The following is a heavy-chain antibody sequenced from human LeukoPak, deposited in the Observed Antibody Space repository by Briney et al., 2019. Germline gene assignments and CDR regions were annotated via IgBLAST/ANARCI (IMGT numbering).Heavy chain of an antibody. V-gene: IGHV3-30*18. Sequence: GGSLRLSCAASGFTFNNYGMHYVRQAPGKGLEWGAVISDDGRNKKYADSVRGRFTISRDDSNNTLYLQMSSLRAEDTGVYYCAKDRETTASGTFDYWGQGTLVTVSS. J-gene: IGHJ4*02. CDR3: AKDRETTASGTFDY. D-gene: IGHD1-1*01. CDR2: ISDDGRNK. CDR1: GFTFNNYG.